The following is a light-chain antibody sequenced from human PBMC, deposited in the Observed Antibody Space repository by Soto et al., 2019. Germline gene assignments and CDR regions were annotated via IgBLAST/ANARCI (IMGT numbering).Light chain of an antibody. CDR1: SSDVGGYNY. Sequence: QSALTQPASVSGSPGQSITISCTGTSSDVGGYNYVSWYQQHPGKAPKLMIYEVSNRPSGVSPRFSGAKSGNTASLTISGLQAEDEAEYYGSSYTSSITRYVFGAGTKVTVL. CDR2: EVS. CDR3: SSYTSSITRYV. J-gene: IGLJ1*01. V-gene: IGLV2-14*01.